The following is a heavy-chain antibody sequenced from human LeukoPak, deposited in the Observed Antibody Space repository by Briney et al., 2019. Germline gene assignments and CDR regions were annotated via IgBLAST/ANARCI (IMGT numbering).Heavy chain of an antibody. CDR1: GGSISSYY. CDR3: ARELWSGWAFDY. Sequence: SETLSLTCTVSGGSISSYYWSWIRQPAGKGLEWIGRIYTSGSTNYNTSPKSRVTMSVDTSKNQFSLKLSSVTAADTAVYYCARELWSGWAFDYWGQGTLVTVSS. CDR2: IYTSGST. V-gene: IGHV4-4*07. J-gene: IGHJ4*02. D-gene: IGHD6-19*01.